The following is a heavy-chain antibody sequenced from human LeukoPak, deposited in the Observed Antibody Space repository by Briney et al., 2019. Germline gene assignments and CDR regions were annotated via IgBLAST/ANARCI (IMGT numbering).Heavy chain of an antibody. CDR3: AKERDGYNKMNDY. CDR2: ISHDGSDK. Sequence: GGSLRLSCATSGFTFITFDMHWVRQAPGKGLEGVALISHDGSDKYYADSVKGRFTISRDNSKNTLSLQMNSLRLEDTAVYYCAKERDGYNKMNDYWGQGTLVTVSS. CDR1: GFTFITFD. J-gene: IGHJ4*02. V-gene: IGHV3-30*18. D-gene: IGHD5-24*01.